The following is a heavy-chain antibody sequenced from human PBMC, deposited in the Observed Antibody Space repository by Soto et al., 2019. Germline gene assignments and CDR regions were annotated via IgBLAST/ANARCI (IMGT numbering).Heavy chain of an antibody. Sequence: SETLSRTGSVAGGAISSYYWSWVRQPAGKGLEWIGRVFSSGSTNYNASLKSRVTMSIDTSKNEVSLTLRSVTAADTAVYYCARAAFSYFGLDVWGPGNTVTVAS. CDR1: GGAISSYY. D-gene: IGHD3-3*02. J-gene: IGHJ6*02. CDR3: ARAAFSYFGLDV. CDR2: VFSSGST. V-gene: IGHV4-4*07.